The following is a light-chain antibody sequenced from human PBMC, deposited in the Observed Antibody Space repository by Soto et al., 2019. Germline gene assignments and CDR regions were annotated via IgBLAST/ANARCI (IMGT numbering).Light chain of an antibody. CDR1: LSVSSY. CDR2: DAS. Sequence: IVLTQSPATLSLSPGERATLSCRASLSVSSYLAWYQQKGGQAPRLLIYDASSRAPGIPARFSGSGSGTDFTLTISSLEPEDFAVYYCQQRSVWPTFGGGTKVEIK. J-gene: IGKJ4*01. V-gene: IGKV3-11*01. CDR3: QQRSVWPT.